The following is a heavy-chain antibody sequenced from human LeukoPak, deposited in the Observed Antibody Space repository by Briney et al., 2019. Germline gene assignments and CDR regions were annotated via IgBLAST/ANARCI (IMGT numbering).Heavy chain of an antibody. CDR3: ATGLIVVVPAAILDAFDI. CDR1: GYTLTELS. J-gene: IGHJ3*02. Sequence: ASVKVSCKVSGYTLTELSMHWVRRAPGKGLEWMGGFDPEDGETIYAQKFQGRVTMTEDTSTDTAYMELSSLRSEGTAVYYCATGLIVVVPAAILDAFDIWGQGTMVTVSS. V-gene: IGHV1-24*01. CDR2: FDPEDGET. D-gene: IGHD2-2*01.